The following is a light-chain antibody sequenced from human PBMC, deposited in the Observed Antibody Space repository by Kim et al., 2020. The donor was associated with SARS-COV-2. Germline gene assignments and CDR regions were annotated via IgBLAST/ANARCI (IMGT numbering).Light chain of an antibody. CDR1: QNIRNN. V-gene: IGKV3-15*01. CDR3: LQYDDWPRT. J-gene: IGKJ2*01. Sequence: EVVMTQSPATLSVSPGERATLSCRATQNIRNNLAWYQQRPGQAPRLLIYGASNRATGIPATFHGSGSGTEFLLTISSLQSEDFAVYYCLQYDDWPRTFGQGTKVEIK. CDR2: GAS.